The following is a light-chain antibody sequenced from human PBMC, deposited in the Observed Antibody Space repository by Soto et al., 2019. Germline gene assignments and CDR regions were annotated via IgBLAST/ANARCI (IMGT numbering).Light chain of an antibody. CDR1: QSISSW. V-gene: IGKV1-5*03. J-gene: IGKJ1*01. CDR3: QQYNSYSLT. Sequence: DIQMTQSPSTLSASVGDRVTITCRASQSISSWLAWYQQKPGKAPKLLIYKASSLESGVPSRFSGSGSGTEFTLTISSLQPDDFATYYCQQYNSYSLTFGQGTKVDMK. CDR2: KAS.